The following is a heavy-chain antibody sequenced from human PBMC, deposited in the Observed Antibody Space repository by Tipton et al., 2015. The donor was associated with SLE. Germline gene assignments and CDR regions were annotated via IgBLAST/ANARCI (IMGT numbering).Heavy chain of an antibody. V-gene: IGHV4-34*01. D-gene: IGHD1-20*01. CDR3: ARGQYNWNYFAL. CDR2: INHSGST. CDR1: GGSISSYY. J-gene: IGHJ2*01. Sequence: TLSLTCTVSGGSISSYYWSWIRQPPGKGLEWIGEINHSGSTNYNPSLKSRVTISVDTSKNQFSLKLSSVTAADAAVYYCARGQYNWNYFALWGRGTLVTVSS.